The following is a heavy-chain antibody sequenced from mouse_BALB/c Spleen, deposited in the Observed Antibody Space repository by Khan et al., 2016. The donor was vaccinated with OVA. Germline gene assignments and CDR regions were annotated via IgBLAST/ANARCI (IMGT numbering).Heavy chain of an antibody. CDR1: GYTFTRYY. CDR3: IRKDYDGSSRRYLDV. J-gene: IGHJ1*01. D-gene: IGHD1-1*01. V-gene: IGHV1-53*01. CDR2: INPSNGGT. Sequence: QVQLKQSGAELVKPGASVKLSCKASGYTFTRYYIYWVRQRPGQGLQWIGEINPSNGGTNFNEKFKSKATLTVDKSSSTAYMQLSSLTSEDSAVYYWIRKDYDGSSRRYLDVWGAGTTVTVSS.